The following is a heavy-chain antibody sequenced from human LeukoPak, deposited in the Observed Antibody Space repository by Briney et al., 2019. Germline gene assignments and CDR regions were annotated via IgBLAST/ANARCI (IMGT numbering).Heavy chain of an antibody. J-gene: IGHJ5*02. CDR1: GFTFRNYW. CDR2: IKGDGSEK. V-gene: IGHV3-7*05. CDR3: ARASDPWLQLT. Sequence: PGGSLRLSCAASGFTFRNYWMIWVRQAPGKGLEWLGNIKGDGSEKRYADSVRGRFTISRDNARTSLYLQMNSLRAEDTAVYYCARASDPWLQLTWGQGTLVTVSS. D-gene: IGHD5-24*01.